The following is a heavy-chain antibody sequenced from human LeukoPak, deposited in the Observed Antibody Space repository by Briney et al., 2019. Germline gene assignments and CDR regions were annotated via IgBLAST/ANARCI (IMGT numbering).Heavy chain of an antibody. CDR1: GFTFSSYN. CDR3: VSFYETY. J-gene: IGHJ4*02. CDR2: ISSSNSYI. Sequence: GGSLRLSCAASGFTFSSYNMHWVRQPPGKGLEWVSSISSSNSYIYYADSMKGRFTISKDNAKNTVYLQMNSLRAEDTAVYYCVSFYETYWGRGTLVTVSS. V-gene: IGHV3-21*01. D-gene: IGHD2/OR15-2a*01.